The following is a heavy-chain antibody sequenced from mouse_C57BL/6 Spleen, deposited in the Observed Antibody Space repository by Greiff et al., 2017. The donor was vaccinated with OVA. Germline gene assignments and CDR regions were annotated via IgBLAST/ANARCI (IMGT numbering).Heavy chain of an antibody. CDR2: IWSGGST. CDR1: GFSLTSYG. Sequence: QVQLQQSGPGLVQPSQSLSITCTVSGFSLTSYGVHWVRQSPGKGLAWLGVIWSGGSTDYNAAFISRLSLSKDNSKSRVFFKMNSLQADDTAIYYCARRYYDDDVSYYYAMDYWGQGTTVIVSS. J-gene: IGHJ4*01. CDR3: ARRYYDDDVSYYYAMDY. V-gene: IGHV2-2*01. D-gene: IGHD2-4*01.